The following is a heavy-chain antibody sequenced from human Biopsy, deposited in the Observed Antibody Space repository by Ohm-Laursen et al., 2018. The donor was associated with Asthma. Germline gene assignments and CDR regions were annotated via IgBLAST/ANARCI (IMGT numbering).Heavy chain of an antibody. CDR1: GDSIDSGDYS. D-gene: IGHD2-21*02. V-gene: IGHV4-30-2*06. J-gene: IGHJ4*02. CDR2: IYRNGDT. CDR3: ARGWNCGGDCYSLDY. Sequence: TLSLTCGVSGDSIDSGDYSWTWIRQSPGVGLEWIGYIYRNGDTYYNPTLKNRVTISIDRSENQFSLRLRSVTAADTAVYYCARGWNCGGDCYSLDYWGQGTLVTVSS.